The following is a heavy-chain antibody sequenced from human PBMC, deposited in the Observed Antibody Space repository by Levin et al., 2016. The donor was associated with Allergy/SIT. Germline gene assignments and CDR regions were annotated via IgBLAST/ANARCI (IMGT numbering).Heavy chain of an antibody. CDR2: IYYSGST. D-gene: IGHD4-17*01. CDR3: ARDPGGYGDLDY. J-gene: IGHJ4*02. V-gene: IGHV4-59*01. Sequence: WIRQPPGKGLEWIGYIYYSGSTNYNPSLKSRVTISVDTSKNQFSLKLSSVTAADTAVYYCARDPGGYGDLDYWGQGTLVTVSS.